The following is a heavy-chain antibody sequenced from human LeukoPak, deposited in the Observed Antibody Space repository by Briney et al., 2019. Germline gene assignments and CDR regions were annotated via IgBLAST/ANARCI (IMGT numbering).Heavy chain of an antibody. CDR1: GYTFISYY. Sequence: ASVKVSCKASGYTFISYYMHWVRQARGQGLEWMGMINPNGGSTIYAQKFQGRVTMTRDTSTSTVYMELSSLRSEDTAVYYCARDRGDPRHCFDNWGQGTLVTVSS. CDR2: INPNGGST. D-gene: IGHD2-21*02. J-gene: IGHJ4*02. V-gene: IGHV1-46*01. CDR3: ARDRGDPRHCFDN.